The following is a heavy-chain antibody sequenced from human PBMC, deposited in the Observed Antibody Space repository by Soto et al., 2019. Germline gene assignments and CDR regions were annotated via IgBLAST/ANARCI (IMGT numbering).Heavy chain of an antibody. V-gene: IGHV1-69*02. D-gene: IGHD6-6*01. CDR1: GGTFRNYP. CDR3: ARVPLVVLNYFES. J-gene: IGHJ4*02. Sequence: QVQLVQSGTEVKKPGSSVKVSCKASGGTFRNYPINWVRQAPGQGLEWMGSIFPLTDIPDYAQNFQARLTSRADKSTSTAYIELCSLTSDDTAMYLGARVPLVVLNYFESWGQGTLVTVSS. CDR2: IFPLTDIP.